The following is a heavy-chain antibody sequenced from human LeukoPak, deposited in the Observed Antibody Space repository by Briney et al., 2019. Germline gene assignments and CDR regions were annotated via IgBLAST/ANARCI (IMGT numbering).Heavy chain of an antibody. CDR2: ISAYNGNT. J-gene: IGHJ6*02. CDR1: GYTFTSYG. Sequence: GASVNVSCKASGYTFTSYGISWVRQAPGQGLEWMGWISAYNGNTNYAQKLQGRVTMTTDTSTSTAYMELRSLRSDDTAVYYCARDGGDTAMVVDYYGMDVWGQGTTVTVSS. CDR3: ARDGGDTAMVVDYYGMDV. V-gene: IGHV1-18*01. D-gene: IGHD5-18*01.